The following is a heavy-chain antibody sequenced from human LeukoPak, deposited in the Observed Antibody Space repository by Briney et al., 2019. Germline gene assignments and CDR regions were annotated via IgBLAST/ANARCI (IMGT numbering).Heavy chain of an antibody. CDR1: GGSISSVGYY. CDR3: ARDLGQSRFFDY. D-gene: IGHD7-27*01. Sequence: SQTLSLTCTVSGGSISSVGYYWSWIRQPPGKGLEWIGYIYHSGYTYYNTSLKSRVTISVDGTKNQYSLKLSSVTAADTAVYYCARDLGQSRFFDYWGQGTLVTVSS. J-gene: IGHJ4*02. V-gene: IGHV4-30-2*01. CDR2: IYHSGYT.